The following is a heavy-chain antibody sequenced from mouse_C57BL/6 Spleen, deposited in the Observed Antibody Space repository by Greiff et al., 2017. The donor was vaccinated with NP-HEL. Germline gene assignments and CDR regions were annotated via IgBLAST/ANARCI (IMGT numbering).Heavy chain of an antibody. Sequence: QVQLQQSGAELVKPGASVKISCKASGYAFSSYWMNWVKQRPGKGLEWIGQIYPGDGDTNYNGKFKGKATLTADKSSSTAYMQLSSLTSEDSAVYFCARLLRVRIYFDYWGQGTTLTVSS. CDR1: GYAFSSYW. D-gene: IGHD2-12*01. J-gene: IGHJ2*01. V-gene: IGHV1-80*01. CDR2: IYPGDGDT. CDR3: ARLLRVRIYFDY.